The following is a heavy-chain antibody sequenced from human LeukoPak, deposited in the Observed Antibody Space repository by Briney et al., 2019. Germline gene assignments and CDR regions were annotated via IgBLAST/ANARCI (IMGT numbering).Heavy chain of an antibody. D-gene: IGHD1-26*01. CDR3: ARDQNQWELLVY. CDR1: GGPISSGSYY. Sequence: TSQTLSLTCTVSGGPISSGSYYWSWIRQPAGKGLEWIGRIYTSGSTNYNPSLKSRVTISVDTSKNQFSLKLSSVTAADTAVYYCARDQNQWELLVYWGQGTLVTVSS. J-gene: IGHJ4*02. V-gene: IGHV4-61*02. CDR2: IYTSGST.